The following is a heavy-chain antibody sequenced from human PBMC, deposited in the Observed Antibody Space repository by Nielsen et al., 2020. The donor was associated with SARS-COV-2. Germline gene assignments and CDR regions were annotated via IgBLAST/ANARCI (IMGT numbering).Heavy chain of an antibody. J-gene: IGHJ6*02. CDR3: ARVELYCSGGSCYSDYYYGMDV. D-gene: IGHD2-15*01. CDR2: IWYDGSNK. CDR1: GFTFSSYG. Sequence: GESLKISCAASGFTFSSYGMHWVRQAPGKGLEWVAVIWYDGSNKYYADSVKGRFTISRDNSKNTLYLQMNSLRAEDTAVYYCARVELYCSGGSCYSDYYYGMDVWGQGTTVTVSS. V-gene: IGHV3-33*01.